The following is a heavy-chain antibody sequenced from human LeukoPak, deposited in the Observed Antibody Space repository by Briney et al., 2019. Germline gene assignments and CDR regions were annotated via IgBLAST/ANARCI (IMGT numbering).Heavy chain of an antibody. D-gene: IGHD2-2*01. V-gene: IGHV3-30*04. J-gene: IGHJ4*02. CDR1: GFTFSSHA. CDR3: ARFGGYCSSTSCPNGY. Sequence: PGKSLRLSCAASGFTFSSHAMHWVRQAPGKGLEWVAVISSDGSNKYYADSVKGRFTISRDNSKNTLYLQMNSLRAEDTAVYYCARFGGYCSSTSCPNGYWGQGALVTVSS. CDR2: ISSDGSNK.